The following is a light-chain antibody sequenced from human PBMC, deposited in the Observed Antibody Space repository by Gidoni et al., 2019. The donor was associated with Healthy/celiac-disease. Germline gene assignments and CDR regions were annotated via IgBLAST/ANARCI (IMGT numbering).Light chain of an antibody. Sequence: QSVLTQPPSASGPPGQRVTISCPGSSSNIGAGYDVHWYQQLPGTAPKLLIYGNSNRPSGVPDRFSGSKSGTSASLAITGLQAEDEADYYCQSYDSSLNWVFGGGTKLTVL. CDR2: GNS. J-gene: IGLJ3*02. CDR1: SSNIGAGYD. V-gene: IGLV1-40*01. CDR3: QSYDSSLNWV.